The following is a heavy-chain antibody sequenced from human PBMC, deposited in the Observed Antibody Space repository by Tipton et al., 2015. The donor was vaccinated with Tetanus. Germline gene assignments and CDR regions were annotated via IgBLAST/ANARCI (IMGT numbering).Heavy chain of an antibody. V-gene: IGHV4-39*07. J-gene: IGHJ5*02. CDR3: ARAGQRRTSGHYWFDP. D-gene: IGHD2-2*01. CDR1: GGSISSSSYY. Sequence: TLSLTCTVSGGSISSSSYYWGWIRQPPGKGLEWIGEINHSGGTNYNPSLKSRFPISIDTSKNQFSLKLTSVTAADTAVYYCARAGQRRTSGHYWFDPWGQGTLGTVSS. CDR2: INHSGGT.